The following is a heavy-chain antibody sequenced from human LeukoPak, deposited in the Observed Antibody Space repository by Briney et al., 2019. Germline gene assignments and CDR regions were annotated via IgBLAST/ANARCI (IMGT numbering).Heavy chain of an antibody. CDR1: GGTFSSYA. V-gene: IGHV1-69*13. D-gene: IGHD5-24*01. CDR2: IIPIFGTA. CDR3: ARGRDGYNSMVFGYYYYYGMDV. J-gene: IGHJ6*02. Sequence: GASVKVSCKASGGTFSSYAISWVRQAPGQGLEWMGGIIPIFGTANYAQKFQGRVTITADESTSTAYMELSSLRSEDTAVYYCARGRDGYNSMVFGYYYYYGMDVWGQGTTATVSS.